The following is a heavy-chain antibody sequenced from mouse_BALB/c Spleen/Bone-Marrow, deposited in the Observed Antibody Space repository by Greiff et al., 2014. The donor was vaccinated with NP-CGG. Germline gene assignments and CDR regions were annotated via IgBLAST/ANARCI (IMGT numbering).Heavy chain of an antibody. CDR1: GFAFSSYD. CDR2: ISNGGGST. Sequence: VQLKESGGGLVKPGGSLKLSCAASGFAFSSYDMSWVRQTPEKRLEWVAYISNGGGSTYYPDTVKGRFTISRDNAKNTLYLQMSSLKSEDTAMYYCTRHELGLFDYWGQGTTLTVS. D-gene: IGHD4-1*01. J-gene: IGHJ2*01. CDR3: TRHELGLFDY. V-gene: IGHV5-12-1*01.